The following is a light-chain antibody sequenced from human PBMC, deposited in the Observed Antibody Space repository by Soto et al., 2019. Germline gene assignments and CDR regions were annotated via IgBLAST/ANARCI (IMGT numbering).Light chain of an antibody. CDR3: QQYGLSPFT. V-gene: IGKV3-15*01. CDR2: GAS. J-gene: IGKJ2*01. CDR1: QSVSSN. Sequence: EIVMTQSPATLSVSPGERATLSCRASQSVSSNLAWYQQKPGQAPRLLIYGASTRATGIPAMFSGSGSGTELTLTISSLQSEDFAVYYCQQYGLSPFTFGQGTKLQIK.